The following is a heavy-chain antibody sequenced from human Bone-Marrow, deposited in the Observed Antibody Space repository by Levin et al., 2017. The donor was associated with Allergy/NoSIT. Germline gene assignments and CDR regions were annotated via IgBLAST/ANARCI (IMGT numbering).Heavy chain of an antibody. V-gene: IGHV1-69*13. D-gene: IGHD3-10*01. CDR2: IIPIFGTA. CDR1: GGTFSSYA. Sequence: AASVKVSCKASGGTFSSYAISWVRQAPGQGLEWMGGIIPIFGTANYAQKFQGRVTITADESTSTAYMELSSLGSEDTAVYYCARLVSGVRGANTVDYWGQGTLVTVSS. CDR3: ARLVSGVRGANTVDY. J-gene: IGHJ4*02.